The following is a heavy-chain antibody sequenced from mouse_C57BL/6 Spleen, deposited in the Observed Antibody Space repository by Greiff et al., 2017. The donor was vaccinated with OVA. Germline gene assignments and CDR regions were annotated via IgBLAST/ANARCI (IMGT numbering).Heavy chain of an antibody. CDR1: GFTFTDYY. V-gene: IGHV7-3*01. D-gene: IGHD1-1*01. CDR2: IRNKANGYTT. CDR3: ARSPFYGSSYGWYFDV. Sequence: EVQGVESGGGLVQPGGSLSLSCAASGFTFTDYYMSWVRQPPGKALEWLGFIRNKANGYTTEYSASVKGRFTISRDNSQSILYLQMNALRAEDSATYYCARSPFYGSSYGWYFDVWGTGTTVTVSS. J-gene: IGHJ1*03.